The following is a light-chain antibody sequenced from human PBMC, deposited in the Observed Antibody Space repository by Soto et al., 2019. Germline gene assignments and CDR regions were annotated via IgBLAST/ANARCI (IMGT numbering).Light chain of an antibody. Sequence: QAVVTQPPSASGSLGQSVTISCTGSSSDIGTYNYVSWYQQNPGKAPKLMIYEVTKRPSGVPDRFSGSKSGNTASLTVSGLQADDEADYYCSSYAGSNNFVVFGGGTKLTVL. J-gene: IGLJ3*02. CDR1: SSDIGTYNY. CDR3: SSYAGSNNFVV. CDR2: EVT. V-gene: IGLV2-8*01.